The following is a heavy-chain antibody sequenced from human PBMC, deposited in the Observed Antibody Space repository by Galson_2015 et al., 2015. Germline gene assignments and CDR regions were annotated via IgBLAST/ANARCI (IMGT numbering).Heavy chain of an antibody. J-gene: IGHJ3*02. CDR3: ARGTTSITGCVFDT. CDR2: INPSGRLT. V-gene: IGHV1-46*01. Sequence: PGQGLEWMGIINPSGRLTYAQTFQGRVTMTRDTSTSNVYMELSSLRSEDTAVFYCARGTTSITGCVFDTWGQGTMVTVSS. D-gene: IGHD1-20*01.